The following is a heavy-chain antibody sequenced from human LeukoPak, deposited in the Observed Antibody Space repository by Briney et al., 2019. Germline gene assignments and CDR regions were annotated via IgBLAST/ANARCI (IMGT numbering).Heavy chain of an antibody. D-gene: IGHD4-17*01. Sequence: GGSLRLSCAASGFTFSSYAMSWVRQAPGKGLEWVSAISGSGSSTYYADSVKGRFTISRDNSKNTLYLQMNSLRAEDTAVYYCAKGSSVTTEGYWGQGTLVTVSS. CDR1: GFTFSSYA. V-gene: IGHV3-23*01. CDR2: ISGSGSST. J-gene: IGHJ4*02. CDR3: AKGSSVTTEGY.